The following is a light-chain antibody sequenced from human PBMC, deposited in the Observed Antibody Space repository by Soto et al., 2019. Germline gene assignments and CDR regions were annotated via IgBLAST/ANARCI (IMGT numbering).Light chain of an antibody. CDR3: QKYNSASLT. Sequence: GDRVTITCRASQGIAPYLAWFQQKPGKVPKLLIYATSTLQSGVPSRFSGSGSGTDFTLTISSLQPEDVGTYYCQKYNSASLTFGGGTKVEIK. CDR1: QGIAPY. V-gene: IGKV1-27*01. CDR2: ATS. J-gene: IGKJ4*01.